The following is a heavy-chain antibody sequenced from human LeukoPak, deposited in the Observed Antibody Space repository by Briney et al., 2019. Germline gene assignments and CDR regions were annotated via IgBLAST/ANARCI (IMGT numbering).Heavy chain of an antibody. CDR3: ATHCSSTSCYAGSFDY. Sequence: ASVKVSRKASGGTFSSYTISWVRQAPGQGLEWMGRIIPILGIANYAQKFQGRVTITADKSTSTAYMELSSLRSEDTAVYYCATHCSSTSCYAGSFDYWGQGTLVTVSS. CDR2: IIPILGIA. V-gene: IGHV1-69*02. D-gene: IGHD2-2*01. J-gene: IGHJ4*02. CDR1: GGTFSSYT.